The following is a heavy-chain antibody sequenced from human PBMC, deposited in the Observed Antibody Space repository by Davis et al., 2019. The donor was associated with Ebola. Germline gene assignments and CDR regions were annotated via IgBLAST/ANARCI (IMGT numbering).Heavy chain of an antibody. CDR1: GYKLTSYA. CDR3: ARDYDSSGYYENDAFDI. D-gene: IGHD3-22*01. J-gene: IGHJ3*02. V-gene: IGHV7-4-1*02. CDR2: INTNTGNP. Sequence: ASVKVSCKASGYKLTSYAMNWVRQAPGQGLEWMGWINTNTGNPTYAQGFTGRFVFSLDTSVSTAYLQISSLKAEDTAVYYCARDYDSSGYYENDAFDIWGQGTMVTVSS.